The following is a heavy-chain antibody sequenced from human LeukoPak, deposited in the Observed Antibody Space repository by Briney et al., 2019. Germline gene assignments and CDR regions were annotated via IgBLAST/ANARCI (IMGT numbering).Heavy chain of an antibody. CDR1: GYTFTGYH. CDR3: ARDRSGSRPFDY. V-gene: IGHV1-2*02. J-gene: IGHJ4*02. CDR2: INPNSGGT. D-gene: IGHD3-10*01. Sequence: GASVKVSCKASGYTFTGYHMHWVRQAPGQGLEWMGWINPNSGGTNYAQKFQGRVTMTRDTSISTAYMELSRLRSDDTAVYYCARDRSGSRPFDYWGQGTLVTVSS.